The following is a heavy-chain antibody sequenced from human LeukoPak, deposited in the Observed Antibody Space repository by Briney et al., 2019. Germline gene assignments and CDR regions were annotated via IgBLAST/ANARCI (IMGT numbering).Heavy chain of an antibody. CDR1: GLTFDDYT. V-gene: IGHV3-43*01. D-gene: IGHD2-2*01. J-gene: IGHJ4*02. CDR3: TKDRYCTTTNSPLDY. CDR2: ISRDGTYT. Sequence: GGSLRLSCVASGLTFDDYTFHWVRQAPGKGLEWVSLISRDGTYTYYADSVKGRFTISRDNRKNSVFLQMSSLRTEDTALYYCTKDRYCTTTNSPLDYWGQGTLVTVST.